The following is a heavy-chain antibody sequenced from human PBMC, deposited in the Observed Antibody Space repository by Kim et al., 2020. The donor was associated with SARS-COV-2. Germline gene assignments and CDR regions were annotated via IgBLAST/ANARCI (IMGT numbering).Heavy chain of an antibody. D-gene: IGHD3-10*01. V-gene: IGHV4-4*07. J-gene: IGHJ6*02. Sequence: SETLSLTCTVSGGSISNYDWSWIRQSAGKGLEWIGRIQTSGSTNYNPSLKSRVTMTVDTSKNQFSLNLNSVTVADTAVYYCARDGSGKGMDVWGQGTTVT. CDR3: ARDGSGKGMDV. CDR1: GGSISNYD. CDR2: IQTSGST.